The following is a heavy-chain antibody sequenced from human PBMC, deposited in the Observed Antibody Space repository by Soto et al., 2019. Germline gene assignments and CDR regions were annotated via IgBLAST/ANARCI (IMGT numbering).Heavy chain of an antibody. CDR1: GGTFNTYA. CDR2: ISPMFGAA. Sequence: QVQLVQSGAEMKKPGSSVKVSCQSSGGTFNTYAMNWVRQAPGQGPEWMGDISPMFGAANYAPKFQGRVTITADEPTGTSYMPLSSLTSEDTALYFCAREVQVHTPAFVYWGQGTRVTVSS. J-gene: IGHJ4*02. V-gene: IGHV1-69*19. D-gene: IGHD3-10*01. CDR3: AREVQVHTPAFVY.